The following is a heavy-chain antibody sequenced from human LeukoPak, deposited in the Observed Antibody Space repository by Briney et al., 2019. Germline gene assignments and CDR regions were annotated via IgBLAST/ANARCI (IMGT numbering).Heavy chain of an antibody. CDR2: ISSSSSYI. Sequence: GGSLRLSCAASGFTFSSYSMNWVRRAPGKGLEWVSSISSSSSYIYYADSVKGRFTISRDNAKNSLYLQMNSLRAEDTAVYYCTRDLSSNSGYDFGGPFDYWGQGTLVTVSS. V-gene: IGHV3-21*01. CDR3: TRDLSSNSGYDFGGPFDY. CDR1: GFTFSSYS. D-gene: IGHD5-12*01. J-gene: IGHJ4*02.